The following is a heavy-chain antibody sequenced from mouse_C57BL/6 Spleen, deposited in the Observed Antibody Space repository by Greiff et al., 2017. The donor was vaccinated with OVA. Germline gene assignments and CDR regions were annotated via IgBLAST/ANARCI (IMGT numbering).Heavy chain of an antibody. CDR3: ARFKGSSYEGYAMDY. D-gene: IGHD1-1*01. Sequence: VQLQQSGAELVMPGASVKLSCKASGYTFTSYWMHWVKQRPGQGLEWIGEIDPSDSYTNYNQKFKGKSTLTVDKSSSTAYMQLSSLTSEDSAVYYCARFKGSSYEGYAMDYWGQGTSVTVSS. J-gene: IGHJ4*01. CDR1: GYTFTSYW. V-gene: IGHV1-69*01. CDR2: IDPSDSYT.